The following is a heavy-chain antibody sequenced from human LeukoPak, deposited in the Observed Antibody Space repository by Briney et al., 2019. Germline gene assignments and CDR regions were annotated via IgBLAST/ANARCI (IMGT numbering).Heavy chain of an antibody. V-gene: IGHV5-51*01. D-gene: IGHD6-19*01. CDR3: ARLQYSSAWGDYFDY. CDR2: IYPGDSDT. CDR1: GYSFTRYW. J-gene: IGHJ4*02. Sequence: GESLKISRTGSGYSFTRYWIGWVRQMPGKGLEWMGIIYPGDSDTRYSPSFQGQVTISADKSISTAYLQWSSLKASDTAIYYCARLQYSSAWGDYFDYWGQGTLVTVSS.